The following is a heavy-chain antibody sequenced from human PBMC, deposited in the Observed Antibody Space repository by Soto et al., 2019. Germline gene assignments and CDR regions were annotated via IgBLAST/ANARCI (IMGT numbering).Heavy chain of an antibody. CDR1: GFDFKKYG. Sequence: QEYLVESGGGVVQPGGSLRLSCKGSGFDFKKYGLHWVRQAPGKGLEWVAVIWHDGSIKYYVDSVKGLFTISRDNANNTLALQMHSLRVDDTGMYYCAREIRPYYFYALDVWGQGTTVTVSS. CDR3: AREIRPYYFYALDV. J-gene: IGHJ6*02. CDR2: IWHDGSIK. D-gene: IGHD3-10*01. V-gene: IGHV3-33*01.